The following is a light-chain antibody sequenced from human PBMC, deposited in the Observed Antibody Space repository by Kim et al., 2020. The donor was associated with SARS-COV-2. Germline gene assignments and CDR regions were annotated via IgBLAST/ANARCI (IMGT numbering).Light chain of an antibody. J-gene: IGKJ2*01. CDR1: QSVSSNY. CDR2: AAS. Sequence: LSPGEGATLSCRASQSVSSNYLAWYQQKPGQAPSLLISAASSRATGIPDRLSGSGSGTDFTLTISRLEPEDSAVYYCQQYGSTPYTFGQGTKLEI. CDR3: QQYGSTPYT. V-gene: IGKV3-20*01.